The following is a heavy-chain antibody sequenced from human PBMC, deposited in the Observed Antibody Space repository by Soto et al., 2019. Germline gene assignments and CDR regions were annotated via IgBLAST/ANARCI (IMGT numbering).Heavy chain of an antibody. CDR1: GFTFSSYY. J-gene: IGHJ6*02. V-gene: IGHV3-13*04. Sequence: GVSLRLSFAASGFTFSSYYMHWVRQATGKGLEWVSAIGTAGDTYYPGSVKGRFTISRENAKNSLYLQMNSLRAGDTAVYYCARALGYGMDVWGQGTTVTVSS. CDR3: ARALGYGMDV. CDR2: IGTAGDT.